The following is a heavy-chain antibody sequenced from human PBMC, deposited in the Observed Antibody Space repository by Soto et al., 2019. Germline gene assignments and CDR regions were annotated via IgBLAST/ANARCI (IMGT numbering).Heavy chain of an antibody. Sequence: ASVKVSCKASGYTFTGDYIHWVRQAPGQGLEWMGWINPNSGGTNYAQKFQGWVTMTRDTSISTAYMELSRLRSDDTAVYYCARESIAAAGTDAFDIWGQGTMVTVSS. J-gene: IGHJ3*02. CDR3: ARESIAAAGTDAFDI. CDR1: GYTFTGDY. V-gene: IGHV1-2*04. D-gene: IGHD6-13*01. CDR2: INPNSGGT.